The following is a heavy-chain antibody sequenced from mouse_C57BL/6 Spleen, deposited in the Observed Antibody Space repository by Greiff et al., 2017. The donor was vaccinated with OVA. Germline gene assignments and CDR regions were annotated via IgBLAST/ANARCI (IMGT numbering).Heavy chain of an antibody. V-gene: IGHV1-61*01. CDR2: IYPSDSET. J-gene: IGHJ4*01. Sequence: QVQLKQPGAELVRPGSSVKLSCKASGYTFTSYWMDWVKQRPGQGLEWIGNIYPSDSETHYNQKFKDKATLTVDKSSSTAYMQLSSLTSEDSAVYYCARRNGNYYAMDYWGQGTSVTVSS. CDR3: ARRNGNYYAMDY. CDR1: GYTFTSYW. D-gene: IGHD2-1*01.